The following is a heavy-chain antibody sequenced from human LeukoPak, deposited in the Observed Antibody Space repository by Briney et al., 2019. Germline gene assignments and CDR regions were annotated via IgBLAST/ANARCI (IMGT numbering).Heavy chain of an antibody. D-gene: IGHD2-8*01. V-gene: IGHV3-15*01. Sequence: GGSPRLSCAASGFTFSNAWMSWVRQAPGKGLEWVGRVKSKSNSGTTGYAAPVKGRFTISRNDSKNTYLQMNSLKSEDTAVYFCTAGVGHSDFDYWGQGTLVTVSS. J-gene: IGHJ4*02. CDR3: TAGVGHSDFDY. CDR2: VKSKSNSGTT. CDR1: GFTFSNAW.